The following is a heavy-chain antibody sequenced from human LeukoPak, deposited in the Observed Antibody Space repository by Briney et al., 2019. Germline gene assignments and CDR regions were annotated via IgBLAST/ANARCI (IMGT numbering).Heavy chain of an antibody. V-gene: IGHV4-30-2*03. CDR2: IYHSGST. CDR1: GVSISSGGYY. D-gene: IGHD3-22*01. CDR3: ARRRGGYDSSGSLDAFDI. Sequence: SQTLSLTCTVSGVSISSGGYYWSWIRQPPGKGLEWIGSIYHSGSTYYNPSLKSRVTISVDTSKNQFSLKLSSVTAADTAVYYCARRRGGYDSSGSLDAFDIWGQGTMVTVSS. J-gene: IGHJ3*02.